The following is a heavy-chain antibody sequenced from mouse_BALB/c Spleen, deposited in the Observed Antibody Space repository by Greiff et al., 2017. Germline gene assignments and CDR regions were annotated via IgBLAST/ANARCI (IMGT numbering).Heavy chain of an antibody. V-gene: IGHV3-2*02. CDR2: ISYSGST. D-gene: IGHD3-3*01. CDR3: ARRDPPYAMDY. CDR1: GYSITSDYA. J-gene: IGHJ4*01. Sequence: VQLKESGPGLVKPSQSLSLTCTVTGYSITSDYAWNWIRQFPGNKLEWMGYISYSGSTSYNPSLKSRISITRDTSKNQFFLQLNSVTTEDTATYYCARRDPPYAMDYWGQGTSVTVSS.